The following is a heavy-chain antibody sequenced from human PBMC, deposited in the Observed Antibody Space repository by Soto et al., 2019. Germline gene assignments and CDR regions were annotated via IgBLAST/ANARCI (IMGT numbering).Heavy chain of an antibody. Sequence: PSETLYLTCTVSGASITDSYWSWARQPPGKGLEVIGYIYDKGPTKDINYNPSLKSRVTMSIDTSKNQFSVELRSVTAADTAVYYCVKTARLFDYWGRGTLVTVSS. CDR1: GASITDSY. CDR3: VKTARLFDY. J-gene: IGHJ4*02. CDR2: IYDKGPT. D-gene: IGHD1-1*01. V-gene: IGHV4-59*12.